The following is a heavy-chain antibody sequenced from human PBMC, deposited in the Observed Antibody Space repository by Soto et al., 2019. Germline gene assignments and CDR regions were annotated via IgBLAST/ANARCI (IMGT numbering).Heavy chain of an antibody. V-gene: IGHV3-23*01. CDR2: ISGDGTRT. CDR1: GFNFYNYA. CDR3: VKDLRPNRGWFGP. J-gene: IGHJ5*02. Sequence: PGGSLRLSCAASGFNFYNYAMTWVRQAPGKGLEWVSGISGDGTRTYYGDSVKGRFTISRDNSKNTVFLQMNSLRAEDTALYYCVKDLRPNRGWFGPWGQETRVTVSS. D-gene: IGHD3-3*01.